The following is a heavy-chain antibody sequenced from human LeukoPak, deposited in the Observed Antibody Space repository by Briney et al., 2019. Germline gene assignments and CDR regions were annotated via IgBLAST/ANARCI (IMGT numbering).Heavy chain of an antibody. CDR1: GGSISSGGYY. Sequence: PSETLSLTCTVSGGSISSGGYYWSRIRQRPGKGLEWIGYIYYSGSTYYNPSLKSRVTISVDTSKNQFSLKLSSVTAADTAVYYCARGGYSYGYINYWGQGTLVTVSS. J-gene: IGHJ4*02. CDR2: IYYSGST. V-gene: IGHV4-31*03. CDR3: ARGGYSYGYINY. D-gene: IGHD5-18*01.